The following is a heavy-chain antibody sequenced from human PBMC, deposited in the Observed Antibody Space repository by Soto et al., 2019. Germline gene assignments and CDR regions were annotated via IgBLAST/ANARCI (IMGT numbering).Heavy chain of an antibody. CDR1: GFTISSRDNHA. J-gene: IGHJ4*02. V-gene: IGHV3-23*01. CDR2: ISGGGDGT. Sequence: GGSLRLSCAASGFTISSRDNHAMSWVRQAPGKGPEWVSTISGGGDGTYYSDSVKGRFTISRDNSKITLYLQINSLRADDTAVFHCARGGYSRGWSFDYWGQGTLVTVSS. D-gene: IGHD6-19*01. CDR3: ARGGYSRGWSFDY.